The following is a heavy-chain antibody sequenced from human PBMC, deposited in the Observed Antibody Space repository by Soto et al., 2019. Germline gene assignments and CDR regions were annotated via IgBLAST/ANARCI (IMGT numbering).Heavy chain of an antibody. CDR3: ARARKYCSSTSCYAGYYYYYMDV. CDR2: ISSSGSTI. V-gene: IGHV3-11*01. CDR1: GFTFSDYY. D-gene: IGHD2-2*01. J-gene: IGHJ6*03. Sequence: GGSLRLSCAASGFTFSDYYMSWIRQAPGKGLEWVSYISSSGSTIYYADSVKGRFTISRDNAKNSLYLQMNSLRAEDTAVYYCARARKYCSSTSCYAGYYYYYMDVWGKGTTVTVSS.